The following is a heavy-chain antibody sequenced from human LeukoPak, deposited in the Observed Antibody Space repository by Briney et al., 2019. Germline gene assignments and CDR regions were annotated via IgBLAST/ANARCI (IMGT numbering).Heavy chain of an antibody. CDR2: IYMGGST. D-gene: IGHD3-16*01. CDR3: ARVGDEVAYTRGYLDY. J-gene: IGHJ4*02. CDR1: GFTVSSHD. V-gene: IGHV3-53*04. Sequence: GGSLRLSCAASGFTVSSHDMSWVRQAPGKGLEWVSVIYMGGSTFYADSVKGRFTISRHTSKNTLYLQMNSLRAEDTAVYYCARVGDEVAYTRGYLDYWGQGTLVTVSS.